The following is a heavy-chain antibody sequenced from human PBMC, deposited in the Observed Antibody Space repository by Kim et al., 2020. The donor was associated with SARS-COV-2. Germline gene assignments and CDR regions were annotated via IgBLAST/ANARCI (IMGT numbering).Heavy chain of an antibody. V-gene: IGHV3-9*01. J-gene: IGHJ4*02. D-gene: IGHD4-4*01. Sequence: SIGYADSVKGRFTISRDNAKNSLYLQMNSLRAEDTALYYCAKAYSNYFDYWGQGTLVTVSS. CDR3: AKAYSNYFDY. CDR2: SI.